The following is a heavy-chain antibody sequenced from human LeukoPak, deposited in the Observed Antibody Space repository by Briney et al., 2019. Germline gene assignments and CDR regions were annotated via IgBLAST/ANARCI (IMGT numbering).Heavy chain of an antibody. CDR2: IYTSGST. D-gene: IGHD3-10*01. J-gene: IGHJ4*02. Sequence: PSQTLSLTCTASGGSISSGSYYWSWIRQPAGKGLEWIGRIYTSGSTNYNPSLKSRVTISVDTSKNQFSLKLSSVTAADTAVYYCAREDGINGFFDYWGQGTLVTVSS. CDR1: GGSISSGSYY. V-gene: IGHV4-61*02. CDR3: AREDGINGFFDY.